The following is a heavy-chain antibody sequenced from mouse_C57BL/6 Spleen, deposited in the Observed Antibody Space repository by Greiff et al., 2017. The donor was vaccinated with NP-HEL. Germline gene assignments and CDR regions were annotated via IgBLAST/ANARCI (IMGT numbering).Heavy chain of an antibody. D-gene: IGHD1-1*01. CDR3: ARRFITTVVGYFDV. Sequence: QVQLQQSGAELARPGASVKLSCKASGYTFTSYGISWVKQRTGQGLEWIGEIYPRSGNTYYNEKFKGKATLTADKSSSTAYMELRSLTSEDSAVYFCARRFITTVVGYFDVWGTGTTVTVSS. J-gene: IGHJ1*03. V-gene: IGHV1-81*01. CDR1: GYTFTSYG. CDR2: IYPRSGNT.